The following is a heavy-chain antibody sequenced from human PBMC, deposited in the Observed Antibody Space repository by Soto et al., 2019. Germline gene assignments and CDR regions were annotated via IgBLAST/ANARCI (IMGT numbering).Heavy chain of an antibody. V-gene: IGHV3-13*05. CDR3: ARTDRDFYGLDV. Sequence: EVQLVESVGGLVQPVGSLRLACEASGFTFRNYDMHWVRQGTGKGLEWVSGISAAGDPDYADSVEGRLTISRENAQNSFFLQMNSLRVGDTAVYYCARTDRDFYGLDVWGQGTTVIVSS. J-gene: IGHJ6*02. CDR1: GFTFRNYD. CDR2: ISAAGDP.